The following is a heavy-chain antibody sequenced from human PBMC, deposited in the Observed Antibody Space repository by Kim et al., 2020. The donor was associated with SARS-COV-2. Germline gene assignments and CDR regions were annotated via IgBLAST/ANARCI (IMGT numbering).Heavy chain of an antibody. V-gene: IGHV5-10-1*01. CDR1: AYSFTSYW. CDR2: IDPSDSYT. J-gene: IGHJ6*02. Sequence: GASLKISCKGSAYSFTSYWISWVRQMPGKGLEWMGRIDPSDSYTTYSPSFQGHVTISADKSISTAYLHWSSLKASDTAMYYCAYAITSSWGEYFYYYGMDVWGQGTTVTVSS. D-gene: IGHD6-13*01. CDR3: AYAITSSWGEYFYYYGMDV.